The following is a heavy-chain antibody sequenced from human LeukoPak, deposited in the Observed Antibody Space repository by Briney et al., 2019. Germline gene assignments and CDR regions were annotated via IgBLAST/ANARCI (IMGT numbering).Heavy chain of an antibody. D-gene: IGHD5-18*01. CDR2: ISGGST. CDR1: RFTFSSYA. Sequence: GGSLRLSCVASRFTFSSYAMTWVRQAPGKGLEWVSTISGGSTYYADSVKGRFTISRDNSKNTLYLQMNSLRADDTAVYYCAKGFSYGFDYWGQGTLVTVSS. J-gene: IGHJ4*02. V-gene: IGHV3-23*01. CDR3: AKGFSYGFDY.